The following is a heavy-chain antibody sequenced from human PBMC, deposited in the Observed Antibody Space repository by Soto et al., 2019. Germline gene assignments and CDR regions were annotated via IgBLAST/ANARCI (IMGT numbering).Heavy chain of an antibody. J-gene: IGHJ3*02. CDR3: ATGNHYYDSSDYYSGAFDI. V-gene: IGHV4-39*01. CDR2: IYYSGST. D-gene: IGHD3-22*01. Sequence: QLQLQESGPGLVKPSETLSLTCTVSGSSISSSSYYWGWIRQPPGKGLEWIGSIYYSGSTYYNPALESPLTISVDTSKNQFSLKLNSVTAADTAVYYCATGNHYYDSSDYYSGAFDIWGQGTMVTVSS. CDR1: GSSISSSSYY.